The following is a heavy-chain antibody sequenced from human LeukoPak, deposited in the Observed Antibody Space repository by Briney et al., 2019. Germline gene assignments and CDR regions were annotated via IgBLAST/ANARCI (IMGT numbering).Heavy chain of an antibody. D-gene: IGHD1-26*01. CDR2: ISWNSNNI. J-gene: IGHJ4*02. Sequence: PGGSLRLSCAVSGFTLDDYAMHWVRQVPGKGLEWVSGISWNSNNIDYADSVKGRFTISRDNAKSSLYLQLNSLRVDDTAVYYCATYSGANHKTFDYWGRGTLVTVSS. CDR1: GFTLDDYA. V-gene: IGHV3-9*01. CDR3: ATYSGANHKTFDY.